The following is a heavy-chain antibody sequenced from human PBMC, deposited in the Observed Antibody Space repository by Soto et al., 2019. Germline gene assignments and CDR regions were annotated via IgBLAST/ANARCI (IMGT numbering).Heavy chain of an antibody. Sequence: EVQLVESGGGLVKPGGSLRLSCAASGFTFSSYSMNWVRQAPGKGLEWVSSISSSSSYIYYADSVKGRFTISRDNAKNSLYLQMNSLRAEDTAVYYCGRDHPHTRIYDSWGQGTLVTVSS. D-gene: IGHD3-22*01. CDR3: GRDHPHTRIYDS. V-gene: IGHV3-21*01. CDR2: ISSSSSYI. J-gene: IGHJ4*02. CDR1: GFTFSSYS.